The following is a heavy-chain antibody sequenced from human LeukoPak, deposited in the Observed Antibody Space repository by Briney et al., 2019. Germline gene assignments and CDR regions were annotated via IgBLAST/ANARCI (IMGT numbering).Heavy chain of an antibody. CDR1: GFTFSSYA. D-gene: IGHD4-23*01. J-gene: IGHJ3*02. CDR2: IGYTGDST. Sequence: GGSLRLSCAASGFTFSSYAMNWVRQAPGKGLEWVSGIGYTGDSTFYADSVKGRFTVSRDSSKNTLFLHMNSLRAEDTALYYCAKSPTVDATFDIWGQGTMVTVSS. V-gene: IGHV3-23*01. CDR3: AKSPTVDATFDI.